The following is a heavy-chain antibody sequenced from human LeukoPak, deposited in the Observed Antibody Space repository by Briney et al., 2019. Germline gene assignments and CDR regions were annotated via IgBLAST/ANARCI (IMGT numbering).Heavy chain of an antibody. V-gene: IGHV3-66*01. J-gene: IGHJ5*02. CDR3: AKEEARWEWLDP. D-gene: IGHD1-26*01. CDR2: IDSGGRT. Sequence: PGGSLRLSCAASGFTVNTNDMSWVRQAPGKGLEWVSVIDSGGRTFYADSVKGRFTISRDNSKNTLDLQMNSLRVEDTAVYYCAKEEARWEWLDPWGQGTLVTVSS. CDR1: GFTVNTND.